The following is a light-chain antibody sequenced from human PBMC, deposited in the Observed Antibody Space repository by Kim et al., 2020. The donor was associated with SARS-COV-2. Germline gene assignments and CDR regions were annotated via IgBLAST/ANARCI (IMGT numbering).Light chain of an antibody. CDR3: QQSYTTPQT. J-gene: IGKJ2*01. CDR2: AAS. V-gene: IGKV1-39*01. Sequence: DVQMTQSPSSLSASVGDRVTITCRASQSISSFLNWYQHKPGKAPKLLICAASSLQSGVPSRFSGSGSGTDFTLTISSLQPEDFATYYCQQSYTTPQTFGQGTKLEI. CDR1: QSISSF.